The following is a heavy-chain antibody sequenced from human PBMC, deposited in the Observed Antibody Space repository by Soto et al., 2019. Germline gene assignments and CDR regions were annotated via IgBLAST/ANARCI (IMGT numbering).Heavy chain of an antibody. CDR1: GGTFSSYA. CDR3: ARDRGIAVAVVGMGV. V-gene: IGHV1-69*06. D-gene: IGHD6-19*01. J-gene: IGHJ6*02. Sequence: GASVKVSCKASGGTFSSYAISWVRQAPGQGLEWMGGIIPIFGTANYAQKFQGRVTITADKSTSTAYMELSSLRSEDTAVYYCARDRGIAVAVVGMGVWGQGTTVTVSS. CDR2: IIPIFGTA.